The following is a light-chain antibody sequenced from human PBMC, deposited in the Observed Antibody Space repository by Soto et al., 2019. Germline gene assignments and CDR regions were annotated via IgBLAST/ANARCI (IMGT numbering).Light chain of an antibody. J-gene: IGKJ1*01. CDR3: QQYNVHSPWT. CDR2: KAS. CDR1: QSVSTW. V-gene: IGKV1-5*03. Sequence: DIQMTQSPSTLSASVGDRVSITCRASQSVSTWLAWYQQKPGKAPQLLIFKASTLESGVPSRCSGSGSGTEFTLTITSLQPDDCATYYCQQYNVHSPWTFGQGTKVEIK.